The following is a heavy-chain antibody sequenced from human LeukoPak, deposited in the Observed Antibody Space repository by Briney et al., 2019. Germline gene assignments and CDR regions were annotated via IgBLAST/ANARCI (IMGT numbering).Heavy chain of an antibody. CDR3: AGYGDYVELYAFDI. D-gene: IGHD4-17*01. CDR1: GFTFSSYW. V-gene: IGHV3-74*01. CDR2: INSDGSST. J-gene: IGHJ3*02. Sequence: PGGSLRLSCAASGFTFSSYWMHWVRQAPGKGLVWVSRINSDGSSTSYADSVKGRFTISRDNAKNTLYLQMNSLRAEDTAVYYCAGYGDYVELYAFDIWGQGTMVTVSS.